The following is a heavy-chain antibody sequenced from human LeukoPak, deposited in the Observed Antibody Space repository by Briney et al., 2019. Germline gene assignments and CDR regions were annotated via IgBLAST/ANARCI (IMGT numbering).Heavy chain of an antibody. J-gene: IGHJ5*02. CDR2: TSSSDDGT. Sequence: GGSLRLSCVASGFPLSNYAMSWVRQGPGKGLEWGSATSSSDDGTYYADSVRGRFTISRDNSKNTLYLQMNRLRVEDAALYYCARALDYYDSSGYYRNWFDPWGQGTLVTVSS. D-gene: IGHD3-22*01. V-gene: IGHV3-23*01. CDR3: ARALDYYDSSGYYRNWFDP. CDR1: GFPLSNYA.